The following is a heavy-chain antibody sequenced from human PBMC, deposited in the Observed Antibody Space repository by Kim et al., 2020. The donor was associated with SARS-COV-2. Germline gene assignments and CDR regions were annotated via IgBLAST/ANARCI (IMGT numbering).Heavy chain of an antibody. V-gene: IGHV4-39*01. CDR3: ARHCPLKWELEPVWWFDP. D-gene: IGHD1-26*01. CDR2: IYYSGST. J-gene: IGHJ5*02. CDR1: GGSISSSSYY. Sequence: SETLSLTCTVSGGSISSSSYYWGWIRQPPGKGLEWIGSIYYSGSTYYNPSLKSRVTISVDTSKNQFSLKLSSVTAADTAVYYCARHCPLKWELEPVWWFDPWGQGTLVTVSS.